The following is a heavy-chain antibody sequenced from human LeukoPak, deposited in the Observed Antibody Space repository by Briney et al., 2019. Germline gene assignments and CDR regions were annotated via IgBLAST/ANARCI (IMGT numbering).Heavy chain of an antibody. J-gene: IGHJ4*02. V-gene: IGHV3-23*01. Sequence: GGSLRLSCAVSGFTFSSDAMSWVRQAPGKGLEWASAISGSGGSTYYAESVKGRFTISRDNSKNTLYLQMNSLRAEDTAVYYCAKYLSGSFPRFDYWGQGTLVTVSS. CDR1: GFTFSSDA. CDR3: AKYLSGSFPRFDY. CDR2: ISGSGGST. D-gene: IGHD1-26*01.